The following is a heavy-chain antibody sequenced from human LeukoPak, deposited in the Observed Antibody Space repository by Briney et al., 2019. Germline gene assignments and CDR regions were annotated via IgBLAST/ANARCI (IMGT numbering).Heavy chain of an antibody. CDR3: ARITTIGYFES. J-gene: IGHJ4*02. V-gene: IGHV3-53*01. CDR1: GFIVSSTY. CDR2: LYSGATT. Sequence: GGSLKLSCAASGFIVSSTYMSWVRQAPGKGLQWVSTLYSGATTYDADSVRGRFTISRDNSKNTLFLQMNSLKAEDTAVYYCARITTIGYFESWGQGTLVTVSS. D-gene: IGHD3-22*01.